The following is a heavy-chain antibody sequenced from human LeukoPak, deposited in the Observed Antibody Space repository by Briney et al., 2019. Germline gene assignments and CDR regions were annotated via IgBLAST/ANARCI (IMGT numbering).Heavy chain of an antibody. D-gene: IGHD1-26*01. J-gene: IGHJ4*02. CDR2: ISSSGRTI. Sequence: GGSLRLSCATSGFIFSDYEMNWVRQAPGKRLEWVSYISSSGRTIFYADSVKGRFTISRDNSKNTLYLQMNSLRADDTAVHYCAKNLNIYSGSNLHSWGQGTLVTVSS. CDR1: GFIFSDYE. CDR3: AKNLNIYSGSNLHS. V-gene: IGHV3-48*03.